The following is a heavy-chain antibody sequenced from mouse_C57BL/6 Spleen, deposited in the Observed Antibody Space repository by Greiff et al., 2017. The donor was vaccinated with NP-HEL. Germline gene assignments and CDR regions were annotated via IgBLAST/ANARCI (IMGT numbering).Heavy chain of an antibody. J-gene: IGHJ4*01. CDR3: ARSDYGSSYDYAMDY. D-gene: IGHD1-1*01. V-gene: IGHV1-18*01. Sequence: VQLQQSGPELVKPGASVKIPCKASGYTFTDYNMDWVKQSHGKSLEWIGDINPNNGGTIYNQKFKGKATLNVDKYYSTAYMGLRSLTSDDTAVYYCARSDYGSSYDYAMDYWGQGTSVTVSS. CDR1: GYTFTDYN. CDR2: INPNNGGT.